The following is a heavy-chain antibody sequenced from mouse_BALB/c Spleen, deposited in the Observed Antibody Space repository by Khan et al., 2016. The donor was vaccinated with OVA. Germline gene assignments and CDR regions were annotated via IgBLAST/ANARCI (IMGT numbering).Heavy chain of an antibody. V-gene: IGHV5-6*01. J-gene: IGHJ3*01. D-gene: IGHD4-1*01. CDR2: ISSGGDYT. CDR1: GFTFSSYS. CDR3: ADHFSGTFAY. Sequence: EVQLQESGGDLVKPGGSLKLSCAASGFTFSSYSMSWVRQTPDKRLEWVASISSGGDYTYYPDSVKGRFTISRDNAKNTLSLQMSNLKSEDTAMDYSADHFSGTFAYWGQGTLVTVSA.